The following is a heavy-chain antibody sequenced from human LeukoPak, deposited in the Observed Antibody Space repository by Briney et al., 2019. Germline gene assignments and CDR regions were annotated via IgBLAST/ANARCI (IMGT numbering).Heavy chain of an antibody. CDR2: IKEDGSEK. CDR1: GFIFSTYW. CDR3: ARENRYSYALDAFDI. V-gene: IGHV3-7*01. J-gene: IGHJ3*02. D-gene: IGHD5-18*01. Sequence: GGSLRLSCAASGFIFSTYWMSWVRQAPGKGLEWVANIKEDGSEKYYVDSVKGRFTISRDNAKNTLYLQMNSLRAEDTAVYYCARENRYSYALDAFDIWGQGTMVTVSS.